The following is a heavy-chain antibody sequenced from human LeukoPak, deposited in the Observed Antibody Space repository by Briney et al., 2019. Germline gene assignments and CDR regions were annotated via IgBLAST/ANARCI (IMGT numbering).Heavy chain of an antibody. V-gene: IGHV3-23*01. CDR1: GFIFSDYA. Sequence: PGETLRPSCEVSGFIFSDYAMSWVRQAPGKGLEWVSAISGSGGNTYYADSVKGRFTISRDNSKNTLYLQMNSLRAEDTAVYYCASYSSGWPNWFDPWGRGTLVTVSS. J-gene: IGHJ5*02. D-gene: IGHD6-19*01. CDR3: ASYSSGWPNWFDP. CDR2: ISGSGGNT.